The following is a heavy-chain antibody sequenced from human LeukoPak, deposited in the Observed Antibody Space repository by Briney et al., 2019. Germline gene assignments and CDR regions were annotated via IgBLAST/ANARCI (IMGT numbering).Heavy chain of an antibody. Sequence: GGSLRLSCAASGFTFSSYDMHWVRQATGKGLEWVSAIGTAGDTYYPGSVKGRFTISRENAKISLYLQMNSLRAGDTAVYYCARRGSYSSFDYWGQGTLVTVSS. CDR2: IGTAGDT. CDR3: ARRGSYSSFDY. CDR1: GFTFSSYD. J-gene: IGHJ4*02. D-gene: IGHD1-26*01. V-gene: IGHV3-13*01.